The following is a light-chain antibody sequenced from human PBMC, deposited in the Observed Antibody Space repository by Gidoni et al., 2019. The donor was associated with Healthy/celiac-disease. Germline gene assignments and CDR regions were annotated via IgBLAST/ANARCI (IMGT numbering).Light chain of an antibody. V-gene: IGKV3-20*01. CDR1: QSVSSSY. CDR3: QQYGSSP. CDR2: GAT. J-gene: IGKJ4*01. Sequence: EIVLTQSPGTLSLSPGERATLSCCASQSVSSSYLAWYQQKPGQSPRLLIYGATSRATGIPERFSGSGSGKDFTLTSSRLEVEDFVVYYWQQYGSSPFGGGTKVEIK.